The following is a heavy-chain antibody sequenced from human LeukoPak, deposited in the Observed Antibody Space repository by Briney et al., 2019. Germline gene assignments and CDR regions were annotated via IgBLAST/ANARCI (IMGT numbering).Heavy chain of an antibody. V-gene: IGHV3-23*01. D-gene: IGHD6-19*01. CDR3: AKSGYSSGGFLDY. CDR1: GFTFSSYA. Sequence: AGSLRLSCAASGFTFSSYAMNWVRQAPGKVLEWVSDISGSGGSTYYADSVNGRFTISRDNSKNTLYLQMNSLRAEDTAVYYCAKSGYSSGGFLDYWGQGTLVTVSS. J-gene: IGHJ4*02. CDR2: ISGSGGST.